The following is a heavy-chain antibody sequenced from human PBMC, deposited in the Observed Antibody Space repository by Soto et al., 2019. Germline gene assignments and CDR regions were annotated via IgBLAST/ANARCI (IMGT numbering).Heavy chain of an antibody. J-gene: IGHJ5*02. Sequence: QLQLQESGPGLVKPSETLSLTCTVSGGSISDDTYYWGWLRQPPGKGLEWIGRIYYSGTSSYNPSIKSGVTMSVDTSKKQLSLRLSSVTAADTAVYYGARLHCYSPNCVPLDPWGQGTLVIVSS. D-gene: IGHD2-2*01. CDR3: ARLHCYSPNCVPLDP. V-gene: IGHV4-39*01. CDR2: IYYSGTS. CDR1: GGSISDDTYY.